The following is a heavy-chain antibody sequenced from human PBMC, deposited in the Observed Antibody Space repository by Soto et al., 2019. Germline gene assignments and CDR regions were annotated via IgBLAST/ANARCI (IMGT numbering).Heavy chain of an antibody. J-gene: IGHJ4*02. CDR2: IIPIFGTA. V-gene: IGHV1-69*06. Sequence: QVRLVQAGAEVKKPGSSVQVSCKASGGTFSSYAISWVRQAPGQGLEWMGGIIPIFGTANYEQKFQGRVTITADKATDPADMELSSLRSEDTAVYYCARDARTSGPYFDYWGQGTLVTVSS. D-gene: IGHD6-19*01. CDR1: GGTFSSYA. CDR3: ARDARTSGPYFDY.